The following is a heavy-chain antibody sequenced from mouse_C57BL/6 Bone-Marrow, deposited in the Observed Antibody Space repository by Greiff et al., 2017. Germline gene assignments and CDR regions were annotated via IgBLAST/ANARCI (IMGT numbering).Heavy chain of an antibody. V-gene: IGHV1-64*01. CDR1: GYTFTSYW. CDR3: ARNYDYAVYAMDY. Sequence: QVQLQQSGAELVKPGASVKLSCKASGYTFTSYWMHWVKQRPGQGLEWIGMILPNSGSTNYNEKFKSKDTLTVDKSSSTAYMQLSSLTSEDSAVYYCARNYDYAVYAMDYWGQGTSVTVSS. CDR2: ILPNSGST. J-gene: IGHJ4*01. D-gene: IGHD2-4*01.